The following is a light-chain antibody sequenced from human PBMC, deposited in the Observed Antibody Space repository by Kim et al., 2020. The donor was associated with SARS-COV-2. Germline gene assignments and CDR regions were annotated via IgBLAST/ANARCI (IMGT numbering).Light chain of an antibody. J-gene: IGLJ3*02. CDR2: RDR. CDR1: SIGAKS. CDR3: HVWDSNTAV. Sequence: SYELTQQLSESVALGQTARITCGGSSIGAKSVHWYQQKPGQAPVLVIYRDRNRPSGIPERFSGSNSGNTATLTISRAQAGDEADYYCHVWDSNTAVFGGGTRLSVL. V-gene: IGLV3-9*01.